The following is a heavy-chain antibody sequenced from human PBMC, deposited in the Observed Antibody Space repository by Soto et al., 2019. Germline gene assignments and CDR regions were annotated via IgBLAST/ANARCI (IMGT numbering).Heavy chain of an antibody. CDR2: IWYDGSNR. J-gene: IGHJ6*02. CDR1: EFTFSSYG. D-gene: IGHD3-3*01. CDR3: ARVPQEEWLLYSPYYYAMDV. V-gene: IGHV3-33*01. Sequence: QEQLVESGGGVVQPGGSLRLSCVASEFTFSSYGMHWVRQPPGKGLEWVAFIWYDGSNRYYADSVKGRFSISRDNSKNPLYMHMDSLKAEDTDVYHCARVPQEEWLLYSPYYYAMDVWGQGTTVTVSS.